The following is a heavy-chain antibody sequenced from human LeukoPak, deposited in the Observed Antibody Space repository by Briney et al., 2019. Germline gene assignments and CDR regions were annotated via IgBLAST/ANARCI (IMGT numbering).Heavy chain of an antibody. D-gene: IGHD6-19*01. CDR2: IYYSGST. J-gene: IGHJ4*02. CDR3: ARESSSGWYESGV. CDR1: GGSISSYY. Sequence: SETLSLTCTVSGGSISSYYWSWIRQPPGKGLEWIGYIYYSGSTNYNPPLKSRVTISVDTSKNQFSLKLSSVTAADTAVYYCARESSSGWYESGVWGQGTLVTVSS. V-gene: IGHV4-59*01.